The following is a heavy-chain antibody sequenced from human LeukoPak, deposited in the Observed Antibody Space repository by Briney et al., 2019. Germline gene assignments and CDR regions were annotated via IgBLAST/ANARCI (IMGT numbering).Heavy chain of an antibody. D-gene: IGHD3-10*01. J-gene: IGHJ6*03. CDR3: ARSPRVTIVRLYYYMDV. CDR1: GGTFSSYA. Sequence: GASVKVSCKASGGTFSSYAISWVRQAPGQGLEWMGGIIPIFGTANYAQKFQGRVTITADESTSTAYMELSSLRSEDTAVYYCARSPRVTIVRLYYYMDVCGKGNTVTISS. V-gene: IGHV1-69*13. CDR2: IIPIFGTA.